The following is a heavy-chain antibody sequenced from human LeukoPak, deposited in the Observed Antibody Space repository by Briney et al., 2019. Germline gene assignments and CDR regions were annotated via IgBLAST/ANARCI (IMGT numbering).Heavy chain of an antibody. CDR1: GYTFTGYY. V-gene: IGHV1-2*04. CDR2: INPNGGGT. D-gene: IGHD2-2*01. J-gene: IGHJ4*02. Sequence: ASVKVSCKASGYTFTGYYMHWVRQAPGQGLEWMGWINPNGGGTNYAQKFQGWVTMTRDTSISTAYMELSRLRSDDTAVYYCARVDCSSTSCYDYFDYWGQGTLVTVSS. CDR3: ARVDCSSTSCYDYFDY.